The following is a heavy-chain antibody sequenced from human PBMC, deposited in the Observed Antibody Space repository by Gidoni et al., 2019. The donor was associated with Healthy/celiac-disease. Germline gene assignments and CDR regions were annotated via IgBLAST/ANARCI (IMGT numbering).Heavy chain of an antibody. V-gene: IGHV4-38-2*02. J-gene: IGHJ3*02. CDR1: GYSISSGYY. CDR2: IYHSGST. CDR3: ARDQFRGDGYNLIGLAFDI. D-gene: IGHD5-12*01. Sequence: QVQLQESGPGLVKPSETLSLTCTVSGYSISSGYYWGWIRQPPGKGLEWIGSIYHSGSTYYNPSLKSRVTISVDTSKNQFSLKLSSVTAADTAVYYCARDQFRGDGYNLIGLAFDIWGQGTMVTVSS.